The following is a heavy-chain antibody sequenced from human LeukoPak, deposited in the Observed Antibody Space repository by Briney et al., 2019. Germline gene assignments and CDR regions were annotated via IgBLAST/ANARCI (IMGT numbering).Heavy chain of an antibody. CDR1: GDSFSSHY. CDR2: ISYIGST. V-gene: IGHV4-59*11. D-gene: IGHD4-17*01. Sequence: SETLSLTCTVSGDSFSSHYWTWIRQPPGKGLEWIGYISYIGSTNYNPSLKSRVTISIDTSKSQFSLKLSSVTAADTAVYYCARDLVTVTKGFDIWGQGTMVSVSS. CDR3: ARDLVTVTKGFDI. J-gene: IGHJ3*02.